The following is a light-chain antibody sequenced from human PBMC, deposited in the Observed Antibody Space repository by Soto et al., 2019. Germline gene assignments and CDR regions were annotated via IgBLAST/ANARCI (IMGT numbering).Light chain of an antibody. CDR3: SSTDNTGLI. V-gene: IGLV3-10*01. CDR1: ALPKRY. Sequence: SYELIQPPSVSVSPGQTARITCSGDALPKRYAYWYQQKSGQAPVLVIYEDSKRPSEIPERFSASTSGTMATLTISGAQVEDEADYYCSSTDNTGLIFGGGTKLTVL. J-gene: IGLJ2*01. CDR2: EDS.